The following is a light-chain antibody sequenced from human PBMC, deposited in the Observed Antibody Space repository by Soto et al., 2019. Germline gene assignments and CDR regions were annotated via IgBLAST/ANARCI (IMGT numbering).Light chain of an antibody. CDR2: GVS. V-gene: IGLV2-14*01. CDR3: SSYTSYTTLWV. J-gene: IGLJ3*02. Sequence: VLTQPASVSGSPGQSITISCTGTGSDIGNYNYVSWYQQHPGKAPKLMIYGVSNRPSGVSNRFSGSKSGNAASLTISGLQAEDEADYYCSSYTSYTTLWVFGGGTKVTVL. CDR1: GSDIGNYNY.